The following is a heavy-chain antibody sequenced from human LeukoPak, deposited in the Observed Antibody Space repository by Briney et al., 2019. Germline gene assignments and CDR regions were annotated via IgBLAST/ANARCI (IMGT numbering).Heavy chain of an antibody. J-gene: IGHJ3*02. V-gene: IGHV3-48*04. CDR2: ITSSSSTI. Sequence: GGSLRLSCAASGFTFNNYSMNWVRQAPGKGLEWVSYITSSSSTIYYADSVKGRFTISRDNTKNSLYLQMNSLRAEDTAVYYCAREESSDAFDIWGQGTMVTVSS. CDR1: GFTFNNYS. D-gene: IGHD3-10*01. CDR3: AREESSDAFDI.